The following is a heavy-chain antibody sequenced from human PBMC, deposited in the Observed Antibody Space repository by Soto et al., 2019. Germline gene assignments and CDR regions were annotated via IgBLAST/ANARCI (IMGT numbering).Heavy chain of an antibody. V-gene: IGHV3-64D*06. Sequence: PGGSLRLSCSASGFTFSSYAMHWVRQAPGKGLEYVSAISSNGGSTYYADSVKGRFTISRDNSKNTLYLQMSSLRAEDTAVYYCVKDVRIAARRGAFDIWGQGTMVTISS. CDR2: ISSNGGST. CDR3: VKDVRIAARRGAFDI. J-gene: IGHJ3*02. D-gene: IGHD6-6*01. CDR1: GFTFSSYA.